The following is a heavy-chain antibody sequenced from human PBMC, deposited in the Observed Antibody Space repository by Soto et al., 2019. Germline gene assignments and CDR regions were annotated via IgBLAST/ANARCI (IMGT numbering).Heavy chain of an antibody. Sequence: QVQLQESGPGLVKPSETLSLPCTVSGGSISSYYWSWIRQPPGKGLEWIGYFYYSGSTNYNPSLKSRVTISVDTSKNQFSLKLSSVTAADPALYYCARRYGSCFDYWGQGTLVTVSS. CDR3: ARRYGSCFDY. V-gene: IGHV4-59*08. D-gene: IGHD5-18*01. CDR2: FYYSGST. J-gene: IGHJ4*02. CDR1: GGSISSYY.